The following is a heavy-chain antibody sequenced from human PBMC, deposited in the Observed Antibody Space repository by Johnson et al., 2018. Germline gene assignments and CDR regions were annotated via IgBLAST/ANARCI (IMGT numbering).Heavy chain of an antibody. CDR1: GFTFSSYG. CDR2: ISYDGSNK. J-gene: IGHJ6*02. CDR3: ERDFGGSTSITDGMDV. V-gene: IGHV3-30*03. D-gene: IGHD2-2*01. Sequence: QVQLVESGGGVVQPGRSLRLSCAASGFTFSSYGMHWVRQAPGKGLEWVAVISYDGSNKYYADSVKGRFTISRDNSKNTLYRQRNSLRAEDTAVYYGERDFGGSTSITDGMDVWGQGTTVTVSS.